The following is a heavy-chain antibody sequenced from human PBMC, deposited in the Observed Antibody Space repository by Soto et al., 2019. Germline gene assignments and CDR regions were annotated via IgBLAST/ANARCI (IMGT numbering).Heavy chain of an antibody. D-gene: IGHD3-22*01. CDR1: GGSFSGYD. V-gene: IGHV4-34*01. J-gene: IGHJ3*01. Sequence: PSETLSLTGAVYGGSFSGYDCSWIRQPPWKGLEWIGEINHSGITNYNPSLKSRVTISVDTSKNQFSLKLTSVTAADTADYYCARRGDYYDSSGDANDVWGQGTMVTVSS. CDR3: ARRGDYYDSSGDANDV. CDR2: INHSGIT.